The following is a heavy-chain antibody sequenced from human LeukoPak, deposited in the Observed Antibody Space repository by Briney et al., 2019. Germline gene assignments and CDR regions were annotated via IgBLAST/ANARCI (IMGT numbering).Heavy chain of an antibody. CDR2: INHSGST. CDR1: GGSFSGYY. V-gene: IGHV4-34*01. J-gene: IGHJ4*02. Sequence: SETLSLTCAVYGGSFSGYYWSWIRQPPGKGLEWIGEINHSGSTNYNPSLKSRVTISVDTSKNQFSLKLSSVTAADTAVYYCERGLKYSSSWYYFDYWGQGTLVTVSS. D-gene: IGHD6-13*01. CDR3: ERGLKYSSSWYYFDY.